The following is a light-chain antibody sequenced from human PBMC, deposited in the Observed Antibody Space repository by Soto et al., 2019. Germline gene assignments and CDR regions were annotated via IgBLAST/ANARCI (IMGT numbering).Light chain of an antibody. J-gene: IGKJ2*03. V-gene: IGKV3-15*01. CDR3: QHYNNWPPYS. CDR2: GAS. Sequence: ETVMTQSPDTLSVSPGDSATLSCRASQDVSTNLAWFHQKPGQTPRLVLYGASKRATGIPARFSGSGSGRHFTRTIISLQSGDFGVYDCQHYNNWPPYSFGQGTKVEIK. CDR1: QDVSTN.